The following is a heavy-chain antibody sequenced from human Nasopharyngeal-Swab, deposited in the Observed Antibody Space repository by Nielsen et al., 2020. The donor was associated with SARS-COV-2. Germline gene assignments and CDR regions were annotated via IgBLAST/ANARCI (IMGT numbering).Heavy chain of an antibody. D-gene: IGHD3-22*01. CDR2: ISSSGSTI. V-gene: IGHV3-48*01. J-gene: IGHJ4*02. CDR1: GFTFSSYS. CDR3: ARSLYYYDSSGYPSSYYFDY. Sequence: GESLKISCAASGFTFSSYSMNWVRQAPGKGLEWVSYISSSGSTIYYADSVKGRFTISRGNAKNSLYLQMNSLRAEDTAVYYCARSLYYYDSSGYPSSYYFDYWGQGTLVTVSS.